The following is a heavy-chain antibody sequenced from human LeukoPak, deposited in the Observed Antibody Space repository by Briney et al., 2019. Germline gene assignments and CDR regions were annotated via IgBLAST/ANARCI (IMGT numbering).Heavy chain of an antibody. Sequence: GGSLRLSCAASGFTFSSYSMNWVRQAPGKGLEWVAFIRYDGSNKYYADSVKGRFTISRDNSKNTLYLQMNSLRAEDTAVYYCAKGGVRGVITEMGYFDYWGQGTLVTVSS. CDR2: IRYDGSNK. J-gene: IGHJ4*02. CDR3: AKGGVRGVITEMGYFDY. D-gene: IGHD3-10*01. CDR1: GFTFSSYS. V-gene: IGHV3-30*02.